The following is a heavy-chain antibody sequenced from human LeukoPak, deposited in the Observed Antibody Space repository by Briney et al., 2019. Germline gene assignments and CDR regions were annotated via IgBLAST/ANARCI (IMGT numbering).Heavy chain of an antibody. CDR2: ISGSGGST. CDR1: GFTFSSYA. J-gene: IGHJ4*02. CDR3: ASGESDWEKEFDY. Sequence: PGGSLSLSCAASGFTFSSYAMSWVRQAPGKGLEWVSAISGSGGSTYYADSVKGRFTISRDKSKNTLYLQMKSLRAEDTAVYYCASGESDWEKEFDYWGQGTLVTVSS. V-gene: IGHV3-23*01. D-gene: IGHD2-21*02.